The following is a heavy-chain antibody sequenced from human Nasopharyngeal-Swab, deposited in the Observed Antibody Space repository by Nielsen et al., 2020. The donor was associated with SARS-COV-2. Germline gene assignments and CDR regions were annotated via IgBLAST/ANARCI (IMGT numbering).Heavy chain of an antibody. V-gene: IGHV1-18*01. D-gene: IGHD3-3*01. J-gene: IGHJ5*02. CDR2: ISAYNGNT. Sequence: ASVKVSCKASGYTFTSYGISWVRQAPGHGLEWMGWISAYNGNTNYAQKLQGRVTMTTDTSTSTAYMELRSLRSDDTAVYYCARDPRITIFGVVIVTGFDPWGQGTLVTVSS. CDR1: GYTFTSYG. CDR3: ARDPRITIFGVVIVTGFDP.